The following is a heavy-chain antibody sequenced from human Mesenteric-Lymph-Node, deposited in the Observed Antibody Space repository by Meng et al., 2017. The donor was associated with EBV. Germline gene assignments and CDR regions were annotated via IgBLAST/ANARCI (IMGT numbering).Heavy chain of an antibody. CDR3: AHRDYDDHRDSLDY. CDR2: IYWDGDQ. D-gene: IGHD4-17*01. V-gene: IGHV2-5*02. CDR1: GVSLSTRGVV. Sequence: QITLKVSGPTLVKPTQTLTLPCTFPGVSLSTRGVVVVWIRQTPAKALEWLAVIYWDGDQRYSPSLRNRLTISKDTSKNQVVLTMTNVDPVDTATYYCAHRDYDDHRDSLDYRGQGTLVTVSS. J-gene: IGHJ4*02.